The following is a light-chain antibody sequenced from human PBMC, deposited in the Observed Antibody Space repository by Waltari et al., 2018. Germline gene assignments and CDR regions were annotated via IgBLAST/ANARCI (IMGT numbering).Light chain of an antibody. J-gene: IGLJ1*01. Sequence: QSVLSQPPSASGTPGQRVTIPCSGSTPNIGRNPVHRYQQPPGTAPKLLINNNSQRPSGVPDRFSGSKSGTSASLAISGLLSDDEAEYYCAAWDDSLSGYVFGTGTNVSVL. CDR3: AAWDDSLSGYV. CDR2: NNS. CDR1: TPNIGRNP. V-gene: IGLV1-44*01.